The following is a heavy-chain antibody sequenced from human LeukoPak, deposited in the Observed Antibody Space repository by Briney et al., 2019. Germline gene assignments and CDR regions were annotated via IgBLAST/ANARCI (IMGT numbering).Heavy chain of an antibody. CDR2: ISGSGSTI. CDR1: GFPFSSYE. D-gene: IGHD3-22*01. J-gene: IGHJ4*02. CDR3: ARFDYYASSGYSDF. Sequence: GVSLRLSCAASGFPFSSYEMIWVRQAPGKGLDWVSYISGSGSTIYYADSVKGRFAISRDNAKNSLYLQMNSLRVEDTAVYYCARFDYYASSGYSDFWGQGTLVTVSS. V-gene: IGHV3-48*03.